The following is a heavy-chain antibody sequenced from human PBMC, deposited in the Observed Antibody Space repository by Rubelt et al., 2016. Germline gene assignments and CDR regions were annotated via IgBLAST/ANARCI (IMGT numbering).Heavy chain of an antibody. CDR3: ARDRHVGEGYSNVFDI. Sequence: QVQLVQSGAEAKKPGSSVKVSCKASGVSFSNSAISWVRQAPGQGLEWMGGIIPLFGTPTYAQRFQGRVTIIADDSTSTAYMALNSLRWNDTGVYYCARDRHVGEGYSNVFDIWGQGTVVTVSS. D-gene: IGHD3-10*01. CDR2: IIPLFGTP. CDR1: GVSFSNSA. V-gene: IGHV1-69*01. J-gene: IGHJ3*02.